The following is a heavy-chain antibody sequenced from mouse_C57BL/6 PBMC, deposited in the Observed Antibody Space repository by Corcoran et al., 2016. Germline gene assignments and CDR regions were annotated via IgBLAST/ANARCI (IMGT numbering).Heavy chain of an antibody. D-gene: IGHD3-2*02. CDR3: ARDGSGYPFAY. CDR1: GYSITSGYY. Sequence: DVQLQESGPGLVKPSQSLSLTCSVTGYSITSGYYWNWIRQFPGNKLEWMGYISYDGSNNYNPSLKNRISITRDTSKNQFFLKLNSVTTEDTATYYGARDGSGYPFAYWGQGTLVTVSA. V-gene: IGHV3-6*01. CDR2: ISYDGSN. J-gene: IGHJ3*01.